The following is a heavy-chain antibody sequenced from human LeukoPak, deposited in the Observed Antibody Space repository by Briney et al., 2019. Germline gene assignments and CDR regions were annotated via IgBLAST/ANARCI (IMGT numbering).Heavy chain of an antibody. D-gene: IGHD3-3*01. CDR2: IYHSGST. CDR3: ARSTIFGVVIGAFDI. J-gene: IGHJ3*02. V-gene: IGHV4-30-2*01. CDR1: GGSISSGGYY. Sequence: PSETLSLTCTVSGGSISSGGYYWSWIRQPPGKGLEWIGYIYHSGSTYYNPSLKSRVTISVDRSKNQFSLKLSSVTAADTAVYYCARSTIFGVVIGAFDIWGQGTMVTVSS.